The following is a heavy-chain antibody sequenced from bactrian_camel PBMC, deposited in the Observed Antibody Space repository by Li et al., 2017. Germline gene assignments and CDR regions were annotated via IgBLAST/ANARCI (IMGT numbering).Heavy chain of an antibody. D-gene: IGHD6*01. J-gene: IGHJ4*01. CDR3: ATDPTYGSDYHN. V-gene: IGHV3S63*01. Sequence: HVQLVESGGGSVQAGGSLRLSCATSGFTFWQNCMGWFRQTPGKEREGVAAIGAKYGTTYYAGSVKGRFTISQDNAKNILYPQMNSLKIEDTAVYYCATDPTYGSDYHNWGKGTQVTVS. CDR1: GFTFWQNC. CDR2: IGAKYGTT.